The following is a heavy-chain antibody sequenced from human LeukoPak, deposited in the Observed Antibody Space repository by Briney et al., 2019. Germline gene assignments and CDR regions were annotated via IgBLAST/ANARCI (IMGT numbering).Heavy chain of an antibody. CDR3: AKYSSGWFIYYYMDV. J-gene: IGHJ6*03. D-gene: IGHD6-19*01. CDR2: ISGTGGST. Sequence: GGSLRLSCAASGFTLSSHAMSWVRQAPGKGLEWVSGISGTGGSTQYADSVKGRFTISRDNSKNTLYLQMNGLRAEDTAVYYCAKYSSGWFIYYYMDVWGKGTTVTVSS. CDR1: GFTLSSHA. V-gene: IGHV3-23*01.